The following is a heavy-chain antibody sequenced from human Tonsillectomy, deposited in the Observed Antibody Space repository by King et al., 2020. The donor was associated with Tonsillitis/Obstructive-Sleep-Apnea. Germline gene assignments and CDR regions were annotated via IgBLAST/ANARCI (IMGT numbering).Heavy chain of an antibody. Sequence: VQLVESGAEVKKPGASVKVSCKASGYTFTSYGITWVRLAPGQGLEWVGWISTYNGNTNYAQKPQGRVTLTTDTSTSTAYMELRSLRSDDTAVYYCARGEYCSSTSCYPDNWFDPWGQGTLVTVSS. CDR1: GYTFTSYG. D-gene: IGHD2-2*01. CDR3: ARGEYCSSTSCYPDNWFDP. CDR2: ISTYNGNT. V-gene: IGHV1-18*01. J-gene: IGHJ5*02.